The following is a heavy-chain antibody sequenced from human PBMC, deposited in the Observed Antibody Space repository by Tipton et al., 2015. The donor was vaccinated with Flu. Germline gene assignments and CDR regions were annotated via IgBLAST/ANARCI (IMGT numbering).Heavy chain of an antibody. D-gene: IGHD3-10*01. J-gene: IGHJ5*02. CDR1: GGSVSSFF. V-gene: IGHV4-4*07. Sequence: TLSLTCSVSGGSVSSFFWSWIRQPAGKGLEWIGRIYTSGSTKYNPSLKSRVTMSVDTSKNQVSLKLTSATAADTAVYYCAREKPPFYYTSGDLSGFDPWGPGTLVTVSS. CDR2: IYTSGST. CDR3: AREKPPFYYTSGDLSGFDP.